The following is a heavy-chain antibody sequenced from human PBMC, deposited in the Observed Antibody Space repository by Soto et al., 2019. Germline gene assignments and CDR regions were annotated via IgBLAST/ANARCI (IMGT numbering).Heavy chain of an antibody. Sequence: ASVKVSCKASGGTFSSYAISWVRQAPGQGLEWMGGIIPIFGTAHYAQKFQGRVTITADKSTSTAYMELVSLRSEDTAVYYCAGRITYYDYVWGRFADAFDIWGQGTMVTVSS. CDR2: IIPIFGTA. V-gene: IGHV1-69*06. CDR3: AGRITYYDYVWGRFADAFDI. CDR1: GGTFSSYA. J-gene: IGHJ3*02. D-gene: IGHD3-16*01.